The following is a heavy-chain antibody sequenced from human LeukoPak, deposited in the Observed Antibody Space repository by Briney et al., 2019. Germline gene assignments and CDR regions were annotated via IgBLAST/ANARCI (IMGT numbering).Heavy chain of an antibody. CDR1: GFTFDDYA. CDR2: ISWNSGSI. D-gene: IGHD6-19*01. J-gene: IGHJ3*02. V-gene: IGHV3-9*01. Sequence: GRSLRLSCAASGFTFDDYAIHWVWQAPGKGLEWVSSISWNSGSIGYADSVKGRFTISRVNAKNSLYLQMNSLRAEDTAVYYCARDGAGDAFDIWGQGTMVTVSS. CDR3: ARDGAGDAFDI.